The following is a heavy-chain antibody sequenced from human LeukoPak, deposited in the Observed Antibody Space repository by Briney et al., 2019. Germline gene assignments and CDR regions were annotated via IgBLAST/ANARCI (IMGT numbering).Heavy chain of an antibody. CDR1: GFTFSTYA. V-gene: IGHV3-23*01. J-gene: IGHJ4*02. CDR3: AKVLVGATTVSDY. Sequence: GGSLRLSWAASGFTFSTYAMSWVRQAPGKGLEWVSAISGSGGSTFYADSVKGRFTISRDNSKNTLYLQMNSLRAEDTAVYYCAKVLVGATTVSDYWGQGTLVTVSS. D-gene: IGHD1-26*01. CDR2: ISGSGGST.